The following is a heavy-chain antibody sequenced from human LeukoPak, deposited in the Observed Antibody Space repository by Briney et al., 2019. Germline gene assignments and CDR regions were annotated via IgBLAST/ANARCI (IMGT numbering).Heavy chain of an antibody. J-gene: IGHJ4*02. V-gene: IGHV4-34*01. Sequence: SETLSLTCAVYGGSFSGYYWSWIRQPPGKGLEWIGSIYYSGSTYYNPSLKSRVTISVDTSKNQFSLKLSSVTAADTAVYYCARRAYCGGDCYPPYPFDYWGQGTLVTVSS. CDR3: ARRAYCGGDCYPPYPFDY. CDR1: GGSFSGYY. CDR2: IYYSGST. D-gene: IGHD2-21*02.